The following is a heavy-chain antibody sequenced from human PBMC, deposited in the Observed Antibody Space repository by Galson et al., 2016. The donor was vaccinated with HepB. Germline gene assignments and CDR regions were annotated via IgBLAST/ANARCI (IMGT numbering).Heavy chain of an antibody. V-gene: IGHV4-4*02. CDR3: AREGGPVGGYDLGAFDS. CDR1: GDSISNNNW. D-gene: IGHD5-12*01. J-gene: IGHJ4*02. CDR2: IFHSGSN. Sequence: SETLSLTCAVSGDSISNNNWWSWVRQPPGKGLEWIGEIFHSGSNTYNPSLKSRVTISVDESKNHFSLKLSSVTAAGTAVYYCAREGGPVGGYDLGAFDSWGQGILVTVSS.